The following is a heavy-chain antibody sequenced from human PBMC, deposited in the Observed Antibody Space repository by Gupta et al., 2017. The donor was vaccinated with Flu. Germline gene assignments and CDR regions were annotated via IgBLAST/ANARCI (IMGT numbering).Heavy chain of an antibody. D-gene: IGHD1-1*01. CDR3: ARRGQWNDLGGNFDY. V-gene: IGHV4-39*01. CDR2: IYYSGST. J-gene: IGHJ4*02. Sequence: QLQLQESGPGLVKPSETLSLTCTVSGGSISSSSYYWGWIRQPPGKGLEWIGSIYYSGSTYYNPSLKSRVTISVDTSKNQFSLKLSSVTAADTAVYYCARRGQWNDLGGNFDYWGQGTLVTVSS. CDR1: GGSISSSSYY.